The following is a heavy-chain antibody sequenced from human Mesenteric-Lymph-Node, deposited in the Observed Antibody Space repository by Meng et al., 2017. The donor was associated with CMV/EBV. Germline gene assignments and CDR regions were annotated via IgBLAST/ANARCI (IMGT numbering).Heavy chain of an antibody. CDR3: ARENGDDAFDI. CDR1: GYTFTSYD. CDR2: INPNSGDT. V-gene: IGHV1-2*02. J-gene: IGHJ3*02. Sequence: ASVKVSCKASGYTFTSYDINWVRQAPGQGLEWMGWINPNSGDTNYAQKFQGRVTMTRDTSISTAYMELSRLRSDDTAVYYCARENGDDAFDIWGQGTMVTVSS. D-gene: IGHD2-8*01.